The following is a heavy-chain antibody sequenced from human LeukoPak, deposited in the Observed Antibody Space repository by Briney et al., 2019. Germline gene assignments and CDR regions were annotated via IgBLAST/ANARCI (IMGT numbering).Heavy chain of an antibody. CDR2: IIPILGIA. J-gene: IGHJ6*02. CDR3: ARAMSTEAPYYYYGMDV. Sequence: ASVKVSCKASGGTFSSYAISWVRQAPGQGLEWMGRIIPILGIANYAQKFQGRVTITADKSTSTAYMELSSLRSEDTAVYYCARAMSTEAPYYYYGMDVWGQGTTVTVSS. D-gene: IGHD5/OR15-5a*01. V-gene: IGHV1-69*04. CDR1: GGTFSSYA.